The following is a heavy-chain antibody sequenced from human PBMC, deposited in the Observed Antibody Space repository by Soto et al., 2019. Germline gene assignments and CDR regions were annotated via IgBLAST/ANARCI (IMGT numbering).Heavy chain of an antibody. CDR3: ARGHYYDSSGYYYFPRI. CDR2: INHSGST. Sequence: PSETLSLTCAVYGGSFSGYYRSWIRQPPGKGLEWIGEINHSGSTNYNPSLKSRVTISVDTSKNQFSLKLSSVTAADTAVYYCARGHYYDSSGYYYFPRIWGQRTMVTVSS. J-gene: IGHJ3*02. D-gene: IGHD3-22*01. CDR1: GGSFSGYY. V-gene: IGHV4-34*01.